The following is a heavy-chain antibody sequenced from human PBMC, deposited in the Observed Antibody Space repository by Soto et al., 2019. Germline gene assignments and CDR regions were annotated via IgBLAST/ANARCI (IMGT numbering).Heavy chain of an antibody. CDR3: ARDPGRALVGFFYGLAV. J-gene: IGHJ6*02. Sequence: PGESLTLSCAASRFSFSNFWMTWARQAPGKAREWVADINEDGTENHHVDSVEGRFSNSRDKAKYLLFLQMYGLRGEVTAVYYCARDPGRALVGFFYGLAVGGQGSPVTASS. CDR1: RFSFSNFW. D-gene: IGHD1-1*01. V-gene: IGHV3-7*01. CDR2: INEDGTEN.